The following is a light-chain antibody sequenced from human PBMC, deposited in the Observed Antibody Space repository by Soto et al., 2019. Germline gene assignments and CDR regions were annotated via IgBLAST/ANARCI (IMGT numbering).Light chain of an antibody. V-gene: IGKV3-15*01. J-gene: IGKJ1*01. CDR2: GAS. CDR1: QSINAH. Sequence: VMTQSPGNLSVSPGERVTLSCRASQSINAHLAWYQQKPGQAPRLLIHGASARATGVPARFSGSGFGTEFILTISSLQSEDFAVYYCQQYNTWLWTFGQGTKVEIQ. CDR3: QQYNTWLWT.